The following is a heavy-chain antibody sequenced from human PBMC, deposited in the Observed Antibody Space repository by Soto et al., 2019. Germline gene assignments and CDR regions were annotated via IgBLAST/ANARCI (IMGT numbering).Heavy chain of an antibody. CDR2: IYYSGRT. V-gene: IGHV4-39*01. D-gene: IGHD3-10*01. J-gene: IGHJ4*02. Sequence: QLQLQESGPGRVKPSETLSLTCTLSGGSISRIHYYWGWIRQPPGKGLEWIGSIYYSGRTYYNPSLKSRVTISVDTSKNQFSLNLSSVTAADTAVYYCASGATLVPGPYWGQGTLVTVSS. CDR1: GGSISRIHYY. CDR3: ASGATLVPGPY.